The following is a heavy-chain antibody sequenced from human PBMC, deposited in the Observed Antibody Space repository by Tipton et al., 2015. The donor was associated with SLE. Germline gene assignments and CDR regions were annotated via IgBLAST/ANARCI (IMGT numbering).Heavy chain of an antibody. CDR2: IHYAGGT. V-gene: IGHV4-39*07. CDR1: GDSLSSNNYY. J-gene: IGHJ2*01. Sequence: TLSLTCSVSGDSLSSNNYYWGWIRQSPAQGLEWIGTIHYAGGTYYNPSLRSRLTISVDTFENHFSLNLNSVTAADTAVYFCARQRGYYDGTPFPPWNFDLWGRGTQVTVSS. CDR3: ARQRGYYDGTPFPPWNFDL. D-gene: IGHD3-16*01.